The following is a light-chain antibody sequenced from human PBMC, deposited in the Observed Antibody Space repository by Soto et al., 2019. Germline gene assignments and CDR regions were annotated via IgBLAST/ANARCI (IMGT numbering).Light chain of an antibody. J-gene: IGLJ2*01. Sequence: QSVLTQPPSVSAATGQTGTISCSGSSSNIGNNYVSWYQQLPGTAPKLLISDNNKRPSGIPDRFSGSKSGTSATLGIAGLQTGDEAEYYCGAWDNSLGALFGGGTKRTVL. V-gene: IGLV1-51*01. CDR2: DNN. CDR3: GAWDNSLGAL. CDR1: SSNIGNNY.